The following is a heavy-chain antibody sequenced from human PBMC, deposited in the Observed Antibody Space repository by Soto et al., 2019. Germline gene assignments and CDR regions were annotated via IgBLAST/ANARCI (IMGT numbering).Heavy chain of an antibody. CDR2: ISQNGGKT. J-gene: IGHJ4*02. CDR3: AKNSGGDCYTGLDY. CDR1: GFSFSTYA. V-gene: IGHV3-23*02. D-gene: IGHD2-21*02. Sequence: EVQLLESGGGLVQPGGSLRLSCAASGFSFSTYAMTWVRQAPGKGLEWVSVISQNGGKTYYGDSVKGRFTVSRDNSKNTLYLQMNSLRAEDTAVYYCAKNSGGDCYTGLDYGGQGTLVTVSS.